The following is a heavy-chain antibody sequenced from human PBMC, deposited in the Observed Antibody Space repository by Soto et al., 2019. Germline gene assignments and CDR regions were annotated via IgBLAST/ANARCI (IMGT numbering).Heavy chain of an antibody. Sequence: SVKVSCKASGGTFSSYAISWVRQAPGQGLEWMGGIIPIFGTANYAQKFQGRVTITADESTSTAYMELSSLRSEDTAVYYCARDLEGRSSSAANWFDPWGQGTLVTV. V-gene: IGHV1-69*13. J-gene: IGHJ5*02. CDR3: ARDLEGRSSSAANWFDP. D-gene: IGHD6-6*01. CDR1: GGTFSSYA. CDR2: IIPIFGTA.